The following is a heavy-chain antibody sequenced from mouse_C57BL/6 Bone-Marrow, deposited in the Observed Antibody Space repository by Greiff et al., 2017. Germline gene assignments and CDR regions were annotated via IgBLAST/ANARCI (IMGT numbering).Heavy chain of an antibody. Sequence: VQLQQPGAELVKPGASVKLSCTASGFNFKDYYMHWVKQRTEQGLEWIGRIDPEDGETKYAPKFQGKATITADTSSNTAYLQLSSLTSEDTAVYYCATTITYGSSLMDYWGQGTSVTVSS. CDR1: GFNFKDYY. D-gene: IGHD1-1*01. CDR3: ATTITYGSSLMDY. V-gene: IGHV14-2*01. CDR2: IDPEDGET. J-gene: IGHJ4*01.